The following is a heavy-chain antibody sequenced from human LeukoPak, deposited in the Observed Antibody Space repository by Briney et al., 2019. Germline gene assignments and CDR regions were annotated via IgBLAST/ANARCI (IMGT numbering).Heavy chain of an antibody. CDR3: ARDSWVVWQQLGWFDP. Sequence: NPSETLSLTCTVSGGSISSYYWSWIRQPAGKGLEWIGRIYTSGSTNYNPSLKSRATMSVDTSKNQFSLKLSSVTAADTAVYYCARDSWVVWQQLGWFDPWGQGTLVTVSS. D-gene: IGHD6-13*01. J-gene: IGHJ5*02. CDR2: IYTSGST. V-gene: IGHV4-4*07. CDR1: GGSISSYY.